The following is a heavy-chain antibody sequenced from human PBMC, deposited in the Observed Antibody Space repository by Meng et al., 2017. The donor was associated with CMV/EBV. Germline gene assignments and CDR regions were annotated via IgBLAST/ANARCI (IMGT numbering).Heavy chain of an antibody. Sequence: SCKASGYTFTNYGISWVRQAPGQKLGWMGWISAYNENTNYAQKLQDRVTMTTDTSTTTAYMELRSLRSDDTAVYYCARAHLGDWFDPWGQGTLVTVSS. CDR1: GYTFTNYG. D-gene: IGHD2-21*01. CDR3: ARAHLGDWFDP. CDR2: ISAYNENT. V-gene: IGHV1-18*01. J-gene: IGHJ5*02.